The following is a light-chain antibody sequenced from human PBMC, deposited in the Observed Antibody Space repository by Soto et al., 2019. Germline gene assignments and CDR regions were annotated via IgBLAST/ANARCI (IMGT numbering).Light chain of an antibody. CDR3: QKYNNAPWT. Sequence: DIQMTQSPSSLSASVGDRVTITCRASQGISNYLAWYQQKPGKVPKLLIYAASTLQSGVPSRFSGSGSGTYFTLTISSLQPEDVATYYCQKYNNAPWTFGQGTKVEIK. J-gene: IGKJ1*01. CDR2: AAS. CDR1: QGISNY. V-gene: IGKV1-27*01.